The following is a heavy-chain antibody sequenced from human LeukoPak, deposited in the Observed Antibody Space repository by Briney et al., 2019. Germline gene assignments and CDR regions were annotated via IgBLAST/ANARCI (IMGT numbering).Heavy chain of an antibody. CDR3: ARGVRVGYCSSTSCYHFDY. Sequence: SVTLSLTCAVCGGSYSGYYWSWIRQPPGKGLEWIGEINHSGSTNYNPSLKSRVTISVDTSKNQFSLKLSSVTAADTAVYYCARGVRVGYCSSTSCYHFDYWGQGTLVTVSS. V-gene: IGHV4-34*01. CDR2: INHSGST. CDR1: GGSYSGYY. D-gene: IGHD2-2*01. J-gene: IGHJ4*02.